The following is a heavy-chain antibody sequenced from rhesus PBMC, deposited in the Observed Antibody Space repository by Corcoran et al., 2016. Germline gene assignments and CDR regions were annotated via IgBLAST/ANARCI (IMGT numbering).Heavy chain of an antibody. Sequence: QVQLQESGPGLVKPSETLSLTCAVSGGSVSSRNWWSWIRQPPGKGLEWIGYISGSSGSTYYNPSPKSRVTISTDTSKTQFSLKLSSVTAADTAVYYCARVPGYFEFWGQGALVTVSS. V-gene: IGHV4-65*01. CDR1: GGSVSSRNW. J-gene: IGHJ1*01. CDR2: ISGSSGST. CDR3: ARVPGYFEF.